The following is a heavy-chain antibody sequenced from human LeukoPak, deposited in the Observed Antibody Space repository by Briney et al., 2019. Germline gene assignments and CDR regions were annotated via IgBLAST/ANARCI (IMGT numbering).Heavy chain of an antibody. CDR3: ARASLSGSTSSDYYYGMDV. J-gene: IGHJ6*02. Sequence: SETLSLTCTVSGGSISSYYWSWIRQPPGKGLEWIGYIYYSGSTNYNPTLKSRVTISVDTSKNQFSLKLSSVTAADTAVYYCARASLSGSTSSDYYYGMDVWGQGTTVTVSS. V-gene: IGHV4-59*01. CDR1: GGSISSYY. CDR2: IYYSGST. D-gene: IGHD2-2*01.